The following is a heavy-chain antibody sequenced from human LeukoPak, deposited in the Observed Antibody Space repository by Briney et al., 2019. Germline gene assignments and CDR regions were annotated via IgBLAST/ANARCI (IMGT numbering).Heavy chain of an antibody. D-gene: IGHD3-22*01. J-gene: IGHJ6*02. V-gene: IGHV4-30-2*01. CDR1: GGSISSGGYS. Sequence: SETLSLTCAVSGGSISSGGYSWSWIRQPPGKGLEWIGYIHHSGSTYYNPSLKSRVAMSVDRSKNQFSLKLNSVTAADTAVYYCARAYYDSSAHSGGYDMDVWGQGTTVTVSS. CDR2: IHHSGST. CDR3: ARAYYDSSAHSGGYDMDV.